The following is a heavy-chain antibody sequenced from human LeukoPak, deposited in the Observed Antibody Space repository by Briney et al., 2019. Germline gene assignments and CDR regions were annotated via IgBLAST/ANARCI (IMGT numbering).Heavy chain of an antibody. J-gene: IGHJ5*02. CDR2: IFPGDSDT. CDR3: ARRFKNCSGTSCYFWFYP. V-gene: IGHV5-51*01. D-gene: IGHD2-2*01. Sequence: GESLMISCNGSGYCFTSYWIGWLRQMPRKGLEWMGIIFPGDSDTRYNPSFQGQVTISADKSISTAHLQCSSLKASDTAMYYFARRFKNCSGTSCYFWFYPWGQGTLVTVSS. CDR1: GYCFTSYW.